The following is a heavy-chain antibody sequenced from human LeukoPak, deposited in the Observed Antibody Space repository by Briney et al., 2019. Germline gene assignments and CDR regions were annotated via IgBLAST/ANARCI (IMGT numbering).Heavy chain of an antibody. CDR1: GGSISSGDYY. CDR2: IYYSGST. V-gene: IGHV4-30-4*01. CDR3: ARLPTRYLNFAY. D-gene: IGHD1-20*01. J-gene: IGHJ4*02. Sequence: TSQTLSLTCTVSGGSISSGDYYWSWIRQPPGKGLEWIGYIYYSGSTYYNPSLKSRVTISVDTSKNQFSLKLSSVTAADTAVYYCARLPTRYLNFAYWGQGTLVTVSS.